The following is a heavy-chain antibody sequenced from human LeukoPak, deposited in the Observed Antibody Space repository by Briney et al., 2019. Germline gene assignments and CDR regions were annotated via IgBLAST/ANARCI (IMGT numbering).Heavy chain of an antibody. D-gene: IGHD6-25*01. J-gene: IGHJ4*02. Sequence: SETLSLTCAVYGGSFSGYYWSWTRQPPGKGLEWIGEINHSGSTNYNPSLKSRVTISVDTSKNQFSLRLSSVTAADTAVYYCARGEGAYSSDSFDYWGQGTLVSVSS. CDR2: INHSGST. V-gene: IGHV4-34*01. CDR3: ARGEGAYSSDSFDY. CDR1: GGSFSGYY.